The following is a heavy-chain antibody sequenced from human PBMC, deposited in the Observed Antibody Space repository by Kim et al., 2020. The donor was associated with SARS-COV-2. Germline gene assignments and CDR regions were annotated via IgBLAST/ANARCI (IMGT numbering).Heavy chain of an antibody. J-gene: IGHJ6*02. V-gene: IGHV4-59*01. CDR2: IYYSGST. D-gene: IGHD4-17*01. Sequence: SETLSLTCTVSGGSISSYYWSWIRQPPGKGLEWIGYIYYSGSTNYNPSLKSRVTISVDTSKNQFSLKLSSVTAADTAVYYCARVTVDPYYYGMDVWGQGTTGTVSS. CDR3: ARVTVDPYYYGMDV. CDR1: GGSISSYY.